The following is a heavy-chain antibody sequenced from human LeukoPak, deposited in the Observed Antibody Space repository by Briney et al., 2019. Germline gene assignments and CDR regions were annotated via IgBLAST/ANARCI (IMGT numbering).Heavy chain of an antibody. Sequence: GRSLRLSCEASPFTFSRFAMRWIRQAPGTGREWVSSLSGSGTATYYADSVKGRFTTSRDNSKDTLYLQMDNLRADDTAVYYCAKHLGSHSFLFYYMDVWGTGTSVIVSS. CDR1: PFTFSRFA. CDR3: AKHLGSHSFLFYYMDV. CDR2: LSGSGTAT. V-gene: IGHV3-23*01. D-gene: IGHD2-21*01. J-gene: IGHJ6*03.